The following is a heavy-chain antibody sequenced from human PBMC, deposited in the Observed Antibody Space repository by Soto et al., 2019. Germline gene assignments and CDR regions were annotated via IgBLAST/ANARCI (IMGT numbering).Heavy chain of an antibody. D-gene: IGHD3-10*01. J-gene: IGHJ4*02. CDR1: GFTFSSYA. V-gene: IGHV3-23*01. CDR3: AKDHEKRPVWFGELFDY. CDR2: ISGSGGSA. Sequence: PGGSLRLSCAASGFTFSSYAMSWVRQAPGKGLEWVSAISGSGGSAYYADSVKGRFTISRDNSKNTLYLQMNSLRAEDTAVYYCAKDHEKRPVWFGELFDYWGQGALVTVSS.